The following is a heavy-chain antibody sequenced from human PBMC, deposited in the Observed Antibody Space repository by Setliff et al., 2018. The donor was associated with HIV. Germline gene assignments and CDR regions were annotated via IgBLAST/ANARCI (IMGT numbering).Heavy chain of an antibody. J-gene: IGHJ4*02. V-gene: IGHV4-34*01. D-gene: IGHD3-22*01. CDR2: ISHTGNT. CDR1: GGSFTDYY. CDR3: ARGRDRTHYYDSSGYYFDY. Sequence: PSETLSLTCDVSGGSFTDYYWSWVRQTPEKGLEWIGEISHTGNTDYNPSLESRLTLSVDTSNKRFSMRLRSVTAADTAVYYCARGRDRTHYYDSSGYYFDYWGQGTLVTVSA.